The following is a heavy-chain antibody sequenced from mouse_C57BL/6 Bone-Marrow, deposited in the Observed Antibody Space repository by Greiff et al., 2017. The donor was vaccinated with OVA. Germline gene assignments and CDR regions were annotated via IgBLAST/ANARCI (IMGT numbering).Heavy chain of an antibody. Sequence: EVKLVESGGDLVKPGGSLKLSCAASGFTFSSYGMSWVRQTPDKRLEWVATISSGGSYTYYPDSVKGRFTISRDNAKNTLSLHMRSLKSAAAALSFCASPYYGSSYYWGQGTTLTVSS. CDR1: GFTFSSYG. V-gene: IGHV5-6*01. D-gene: IGHD1-1*01. CDR3: ASPYYGSSYY. CDR2: ISSGGSYT. J-gene: IGHJ2*01.